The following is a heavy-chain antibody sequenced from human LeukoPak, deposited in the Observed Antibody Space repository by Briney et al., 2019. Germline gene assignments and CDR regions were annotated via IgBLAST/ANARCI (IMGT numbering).Heavy chain of an antibody. CDR1: GFTVSSNY. CDR3: AKIRSSFTDY. V-gene: IGHV3-23*01. Sequence: GGSLRLSCAASGFTVSSNYMSWVRQAPGKGLEWVSSISGSGSSTYYADSVKGRITISRDNSKSTLYLQMNSLRAEDTALYYCAKIRSSFTDYWGQGTLVTVSS. CDR2: ISGSGSST. J-gene: IGHJ4*02.